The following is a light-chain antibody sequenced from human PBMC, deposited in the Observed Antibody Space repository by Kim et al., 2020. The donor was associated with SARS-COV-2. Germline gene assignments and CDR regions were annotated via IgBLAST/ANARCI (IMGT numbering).Light chain of an antibody. J-gene: IGLJ2*01. V-gene: IGLV3-10*01. CDR3: YSTDSSGNHRV. CDR1: ALPKKY. Sequence: PGQTARITCSGDALPKKYAYWYQQKSGQAPVLVIYEDSKRPSGIPERFSGSSSGTRATLTISGAQVEDEADYYCYSTDSSGNHRVFGGGTKLTVL. CDR2: EDS.